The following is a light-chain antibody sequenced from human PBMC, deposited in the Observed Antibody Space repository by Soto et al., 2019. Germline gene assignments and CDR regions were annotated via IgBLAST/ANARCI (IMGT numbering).Light chain of an antibody. V-gene: IGLV2-14*03. J-gene: IGLJ1*01. CDR1: SRDVGAYNH. Sequence: QSALTQPASVSGSPGQSITISCSGTSRDVGAYNHVSWYQQYPDKAPTLIIDGDTDRPSGVSDRFSASKSGNTASLTISVLRAEDEADYYCGSYTSFSTRVFGTGTKLTVL. CDR3: GSYTSFSTRV. CDR2: GDT.